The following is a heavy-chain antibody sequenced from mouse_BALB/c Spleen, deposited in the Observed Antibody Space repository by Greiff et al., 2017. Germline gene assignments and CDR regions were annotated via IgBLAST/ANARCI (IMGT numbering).Heavy chain of an antibody. J-gene: IGHJ1*01. CDR3: ARSDYGYDGYFDV. CDR1: GYTFSSYW. Sequence: VQVVESGAELMKPGASVKISCKATGYTFSSYWIEWVKQRPGHGLEWIGEILPGSGSTNYNEKFKGKATFTADTSSNTAYMQLSSLTSEDSAVYYCARSDYGYDGYFDVWGAGTTVTVSS. V-gene: IGHV1-9*01. CDR2: ILPGSGST. D-gene: IGHD2-2*01.